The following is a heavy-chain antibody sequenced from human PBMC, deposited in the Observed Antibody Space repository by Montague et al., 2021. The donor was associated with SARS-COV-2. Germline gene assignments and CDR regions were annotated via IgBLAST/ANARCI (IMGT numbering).Heavy chain of an antibody. J-gene: IGHJ5*02. CDR2: INHSGST. D-gene: IGHD2-2*01. Sequence: SETLSLTCAVYGGSFSGFYWSWIRQPPGKGLEWIGEINHSGSTNYNPSLKNRVTMSVDTSKKEFSLHLRSVTAAETGVYYCGPLGHCSSDDCYAWGQGTLVTVSS. CDR1: GGSFSGFY. CDR3: GPLGHCSSDDCYA. V-gene: IGHV4-34*01.